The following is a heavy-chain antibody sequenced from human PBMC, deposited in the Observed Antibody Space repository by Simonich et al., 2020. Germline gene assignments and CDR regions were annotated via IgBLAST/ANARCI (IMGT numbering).Heavy chain of an antibody. CDR2: ISYDGSNK. Sequence: QVQLVESGGGVVQPGRSLRLSCAASGFTFSSYAMHWVRQAPGKGIEVEAVISYDGSNKYYADSVKGRFTISRDNSKNTLYLQMNSLRAEDTAVYYCAREGAGNDAFDIWGQGTMVTVSS. CDR1: GFTFSSYA. J-gene: IGHJ3*02. D-gene: IGHD1-26*01. V-gene: IGHV3-30*07. CDR3: AREGAGNDAFDI.